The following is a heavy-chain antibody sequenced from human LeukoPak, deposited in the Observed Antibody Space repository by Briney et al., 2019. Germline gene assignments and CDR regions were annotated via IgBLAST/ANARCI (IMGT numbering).Heavy chain of an antibody. CDR1: GFIFSSYE. Sequence: GGSLRLSCAVSGFIFSSYEMNWVRQAPGKGLEWVSYIRSGGGTTYYADSVKGRFTISRDNAKNSLYLQMNSLRAEDTAVYYCARLPLGSGRTSFWGQGTLVTVSS. J-gene: IGHJ4*02. D-gene: IGHD2-15*01. CDR2: IRSGGGTT. V-gene: IGHV3-48*03. CDR3: ARLPLGSGRTSF.